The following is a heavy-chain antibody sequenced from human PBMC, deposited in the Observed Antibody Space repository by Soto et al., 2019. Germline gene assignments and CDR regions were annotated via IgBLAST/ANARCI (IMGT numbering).Heavy chain of an antibody. D-gene: IGHD6-6*01. Sequence: GGSLRLSCAASGFTFSNAWMSWVRQAPGKGLEWVGRIKSRTNGGTTDYAAPVKGRFTISRDASKNTLYLQMISLRTEDTAVYYCTTDVPINRSWSQGTLVTVSS. CDR1: GFTFSNAW. CDR3: TTDVPINRS. CDR2: IKSRTNGGTT. V-gene: IGHV3-15*01. J-gene: IGHJ5*02.